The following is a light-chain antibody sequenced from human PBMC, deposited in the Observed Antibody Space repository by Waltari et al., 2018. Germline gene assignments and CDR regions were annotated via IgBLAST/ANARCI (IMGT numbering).Light chain of an antibody. CDR3: ASWDDSHYV. Sequence: SNPGSNFLYWYQQFPQTAPKLLIYRNIERPSGVPERFSASTSGTSASLVISGVRSEDEAIYYCASWDDSHYVFGPGTTVTVL. CDR1: SNPGSNF. V-gene: IGLV1-47*01. J-gene: IGLJ1*01. CDR2: RNI.